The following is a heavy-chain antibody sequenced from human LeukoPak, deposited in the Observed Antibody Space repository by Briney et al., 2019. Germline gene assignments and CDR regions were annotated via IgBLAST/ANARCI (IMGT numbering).Heavy chain of an antibody. J-gene: IGHJ3*02. V-gene: IGHV4-61*02. CDR3: ARDLFSPEGDAFDI. D-gene: IGHD1-14*01. CDR2: IYTSGST. CDR1: GGSISSGSYY. Sequence: SETLSLTCTVSGGSISSGSYYWSWIRQPAGKGLEWIGRIYTSGSTNYNPSLKSRVTISVDTSKNQFSLKLSSVTAADTAVYYCARDLFSPEGDAFDIWGQGTMVTVSS.